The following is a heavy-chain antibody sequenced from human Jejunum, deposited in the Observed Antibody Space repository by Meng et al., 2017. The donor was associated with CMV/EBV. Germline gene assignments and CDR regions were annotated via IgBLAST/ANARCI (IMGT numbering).Heavy chain of an antibody. D-gene: IGHD6-19*01. J-gene: IGHJ4*02. CDR2: IYFTGTT. Sequence: LPCPFSGGSISPPYWTWIRQPPGKGLEWIGYIYFTGTTNYSPSLSSRATISVDTSKNQFSLNLRSVTAADTAIYYCGRGGSSGREWGQGTLVTVSS. CDR3: GRGGSSGRE. V-gene: IGHV4-59*11. CDR1: GGSISPPY.